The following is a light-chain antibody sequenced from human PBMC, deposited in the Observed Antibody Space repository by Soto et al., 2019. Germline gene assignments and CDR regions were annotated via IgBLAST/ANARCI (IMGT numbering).Light chain of an antibody. J-gene: IGKJ1*01. Sequence: EIVLTQSPGTLSLSPGERATLSCRASQSVCNTYLAWYQQKPGQAPRLLIYGASSRATGIPDRFSGSGSGTDFTLTISRLEPEDFAVYYCQQYGTSRAFGQGTKV. CDR1: QSVCNTY. CDR3: QQYGTSRA. V-gene: IGKV3-20*01. CDR2: GAS.